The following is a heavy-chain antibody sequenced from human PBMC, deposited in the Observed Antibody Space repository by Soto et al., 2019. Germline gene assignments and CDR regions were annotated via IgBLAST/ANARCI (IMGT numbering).Heavy chain of an antibody. CDR1: GDSISDFY. Sequence: SETLSLTCTASGDSISDFYWSWIRQPPGKGLEWIGYIYYSGSTNTNPSLKSRVTISADTSKKQFSLKMTLMTGADTAMYYCVSGYYHDYWGQGTLVTVSS. J-gene: IGHJ4*02. CDR3: VSGYYHDY. V-gene: IGHV4-59*01. D-gene: IGHD3-22*01. CDR2: IYYSGST.